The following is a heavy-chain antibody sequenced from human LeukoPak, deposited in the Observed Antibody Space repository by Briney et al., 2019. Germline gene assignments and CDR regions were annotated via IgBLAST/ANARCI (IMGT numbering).Heavy chain of an antibody. D-gene: IGHD6-13*01. V-gene: IGHV3-33*05. Sequence: GGSLRLSCAVSGFSLSDYGIHWVRQAPGKGLEWVAFIAYDGTSKFYADSVKGRFTISRDISRSTLYLQMNSLRAEDTALYYCARIISGYSSSWYYFDYWGQGTLVTVSS. J-gene: IGHJ4*02. CDR1: GFSLSDYG. CDR2: IAYDGTSK. CDR3: ARIISGYSSSWYYFDY.